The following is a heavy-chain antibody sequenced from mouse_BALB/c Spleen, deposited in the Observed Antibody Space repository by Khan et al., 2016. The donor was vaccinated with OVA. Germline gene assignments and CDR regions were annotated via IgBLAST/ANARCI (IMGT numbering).Heavy chain of an antibody. V-gene: IGHV9-3-1*01. CDR3: TRLHGGY. J-gene: IGHJ2*01. D-gene: IGHD2-12*01. CDR2: INTYTGKP. CDR1: GYTFTDYV. Sequence: QIQLVQSGPELKKPGETVKISCKASGYTFTDYVMNWVKQSPGKGLKWMGWINTYTGKPTYADDFKGRFAFSLETYASTAYLQINILKNEDTAKYLCTRLHGGYWGQGTTLTVAS.